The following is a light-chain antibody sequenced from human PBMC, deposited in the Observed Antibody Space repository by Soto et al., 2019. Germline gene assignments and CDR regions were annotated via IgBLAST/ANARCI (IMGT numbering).Light chain of an antibody. CDR3: QQYNNWPWT. CDR2: GAS. CDR1: QSVSSN. V-gene: IGKV3-15*01. Sequence: EIVMTQSPATLSVSPGERATLSCRSSQSVSSNLAWYQQKPGQAPRLLIYGASTRATGIPASFSGSGSGTDFTLTNSSLQSEDFAVYYCQQYNNWPWTFGRGTKLEIK. J-gene: IGKJ2*01.